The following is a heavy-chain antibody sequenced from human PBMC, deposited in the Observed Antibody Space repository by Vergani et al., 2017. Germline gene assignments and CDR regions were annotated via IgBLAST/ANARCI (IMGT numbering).Heavy chain of an antibody. CDR2: IYSGGST. J-gene: IGHJ3*02. Sequence: EVQLVESGGGLVQPGGSLRLSCAASGFTVSSNYMSWVRQAPGKGLEWVSVIYSGGSTYYTDSVKGRFTISRDKSKNTLYLQMNSLRAEDTAVYYGARTTVTTYAGAFDIWGQGTMVTVSS. V-gene: IGHV3-66*02. CDR1: GFTVSSNY. CDR3: ARTTVTTYAGAFDI. D-gene: IGHD4-17*01.